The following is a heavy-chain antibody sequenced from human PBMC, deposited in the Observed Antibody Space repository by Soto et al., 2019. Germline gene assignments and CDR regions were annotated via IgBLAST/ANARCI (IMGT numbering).Heavy chain of an antibody. Sequence: EVQLVESGGGLVQPGRSLRLSCAASGFTFDDYAMHWVRQAPGKGLEWVSGISWNSGSIGYADSVKGRFTISRDNAKNSLYLQMNRLRAEDTALYYCAKCLYGSGINNWFDPWGQGTLVNVSS. J-gene: IGHJ5*02. V-gene: IGHV3-9*01. CDR2: ISWNSGSI. CDR1: GFTFDDYA. CDR3: AKCLYGSGINNWFDP. D-gene: IGHD3-10*01.